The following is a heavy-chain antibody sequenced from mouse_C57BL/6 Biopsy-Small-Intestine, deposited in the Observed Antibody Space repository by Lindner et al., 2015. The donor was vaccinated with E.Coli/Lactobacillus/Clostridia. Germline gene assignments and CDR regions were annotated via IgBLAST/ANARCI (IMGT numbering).Heavy chain of an antibody. J-gene: IGHJ1*03. CDR2: IYPRSGNT. Sequence: VQLQESGAELARPGASVKLSCKASGFTFTSYGINWVKQRTGQGLEWIGEIYPRSGNTYYNEKFKGKASLTADKSSNTAYMQLSSLTSEDSAVYFCARSAYGYYGYFDVWGTGTTVTVSS. D-gene: IGHD2-2*01. CDR3: ARSAYGYYGYFDV. V-gene: IGHV1-81*01. CDR1: GFTFTSYG.